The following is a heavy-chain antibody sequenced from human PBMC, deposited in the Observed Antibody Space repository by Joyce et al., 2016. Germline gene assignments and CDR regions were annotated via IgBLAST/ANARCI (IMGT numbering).Heavy chain of an antibody. CDR1: GFSFSSYA. Sequence: QVQLVESGGGVVQPGRSLRLSCGASGFSFSSYAMHWVRQGPGKGMEWVAVISYDGSNKYDADSVKGRFTISRDNSKNTLYLQMNSLRAEDTAVYYCAKRGIGLNPRSSSGGVWSLDYWGQGTLVTVSS. CDR2: ISYDGSNK. D-gene: IGHD2-15*01. V-gene: IGHV3-30*18. J-gene: IGHJ4*02. CDR3: AKRGIGLNPRSSSGGVWSLDY.